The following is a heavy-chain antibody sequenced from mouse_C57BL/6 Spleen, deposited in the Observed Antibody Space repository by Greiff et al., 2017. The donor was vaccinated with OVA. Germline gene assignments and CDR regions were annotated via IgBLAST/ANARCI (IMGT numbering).Heavy chain of an antibody. CDR1: GYAFSSSW. V-gene: IGHV1-82*01. D-gene: IGHD1-1*01. CDR2: IYPGDGDT. J-gene: IGHJ1*03. CDR3: ARSPITTVVATWYFDV. Sequence: QVQLKESGPELVKPGASVKISCKASGYAFSSSWMNWVKQRPGQGLEWIGRIYPGDGDTNYNGKFKGKATLTADKSSSTAYMQLSSLTSEDSAVYFGARSPITTVVATWYFDVWGTGTTVTVSS.